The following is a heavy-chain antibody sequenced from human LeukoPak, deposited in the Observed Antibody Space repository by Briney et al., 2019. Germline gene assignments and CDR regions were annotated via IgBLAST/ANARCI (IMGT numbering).Heavy chain of an antibody. Sequence: GGSVKVSCKASGYTFTGYYMPWVRQAPGQGLEWMGWINPNSGGTNYAQTFQGRVTMTSETSISTAYMDLSSLRFDDTAIYYCARGVSGTYYFFDYWGQGTLVTVSS. J-gene: IGHJ4*02. CDR1: GYTFTGYY. CDR3: ARGVSGTYYFFDY. CDR2: INPNSGGT. V-gene: IGHV1-2*02. D-gene: IGHD6-25*01.